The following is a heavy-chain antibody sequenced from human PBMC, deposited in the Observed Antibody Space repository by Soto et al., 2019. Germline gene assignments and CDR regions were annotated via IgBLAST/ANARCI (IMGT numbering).Heavy chain of an antibody. CDR3: TTAYGSGSYYTYWGY. CDR1: GFTFSNAW. J-gene: IGHJ4*02. CDR2: IKSKTDGGTT. Sequence: GGSLRLSCAASGFTFSNAWMNWVRQAPGKGLEWVGRIKSKTDGGTTDYAAPVKGRFTISRDDSKNTLYLQMNSLKTEDTAVYYCTTAYGSGSYYTYWGYWGQGTLVTVSS. V-gene: IGHV3-15*07. D-gene: IGHD3-10*01.